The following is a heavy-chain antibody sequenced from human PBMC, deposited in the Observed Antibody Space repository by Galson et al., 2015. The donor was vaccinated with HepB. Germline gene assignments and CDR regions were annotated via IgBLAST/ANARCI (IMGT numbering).Heavy chain of an antibody. D-gene: IGHD4-23*01. CDR1: GYTLTELS. Sequence: SVKVSCKVSGYTLTELSIHWVRQAPGRGLEWMGGFDPEDGEKTYAQKLQGRVTMTEDTSTDTAYMELSSLRSEDTAVYFCLTDTRGGNSGGFDFWGQGTLVTVSS. V-gene: IGHV1-24*01. CDR3: LTDTRGGNSGGFDF. CDR2: FDPEDGEK. J-gene: IGHJ4*02.